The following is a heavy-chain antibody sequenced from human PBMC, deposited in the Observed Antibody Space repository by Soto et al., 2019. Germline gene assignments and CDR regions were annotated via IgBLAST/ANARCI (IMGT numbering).Heavy chain of an antibody. CDR1: ASSMSRYY. J-gene: IGHJ3*02. Sequence: SETLSLTCTGSASSMSRYYWSWIRQPPGKGLEWIGYIYYSGSTNYNPSLKSRVTISVDTSKNQFSLKLSSVTAADTAVYYCARLRRNYYGSGSNDAFESWGQGTMVTVSS. D-gene: IGHD3-10*01. V-gene: IGHV4-59*01. CDR2: IYYSGST. CDR3: ARLRRNYYGSGSNDAFES.